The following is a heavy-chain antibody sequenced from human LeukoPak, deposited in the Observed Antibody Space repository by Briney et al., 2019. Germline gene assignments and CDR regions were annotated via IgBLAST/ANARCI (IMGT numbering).Heavy chain of an antibody. J-gene: IGHJ4*02. V-gene: IGHV3-7*01. Sequence: GGSLRLSCAASRFTFSSYWMSWVRQAPGKGLEWVANIKQDGSEKYYVDSVKGRFTISRDNSKNTLYLEMISLRAEDTAVYYCARDRSPGNFDYWGQGTLVTVSS. CDR2: IKQDGSEK. CDR1: RFTFSSYW. CDR3: ARDRSPGNFDY. D-gene: IGHD3-10*01.